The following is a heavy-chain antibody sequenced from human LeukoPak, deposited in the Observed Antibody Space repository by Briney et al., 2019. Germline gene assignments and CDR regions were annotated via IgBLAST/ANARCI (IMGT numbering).Heavy chain of an antibody. CDR2: IIPILGIA. Sequence: ASVKVSCKASAGTFISYAISWVRQAPGQGLEWMGRIIPILGIANYAQKFQGRVTITADKSTSTAYMELSSLRSEDTAVYYCAGQVEMATTTFDYWGQGTLVTVSA. V-gene: IGHV1-69*04. CDR3: AGQVEMATTTFDY. J-gene: IGHJ4*02. D-gene: IGHD5-24*01. CDR1: AGTFISYA.